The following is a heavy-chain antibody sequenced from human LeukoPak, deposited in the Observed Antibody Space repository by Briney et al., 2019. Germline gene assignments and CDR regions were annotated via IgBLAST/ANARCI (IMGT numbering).Heavy chain of an antibody. CDR3: ARGPPPDFDY. CDR1: GGSISSGGYS. CDR2: IYSGGST. J-gene: IGHJ4*02. Sequence: SQTLSLTCAVSGGSISSGGYSWSWIRQPAGKGLEWIGRIYSGGSTDYNPSLKSRVTMSVDTSKNQFSLNLRSVTAADTAVYYCARGPPPDFDYWGQGTLLTVSS. V-gene: IGHV4-61*02.